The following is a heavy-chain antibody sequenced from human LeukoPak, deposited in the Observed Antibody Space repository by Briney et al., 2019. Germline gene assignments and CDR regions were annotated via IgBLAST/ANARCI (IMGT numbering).Heavy chain of an antibody. Sequence: ASVKVSCKASGYTFTSYGISWVRQAPGQGLEWMGWISAYNGNTNYAQKFQGGVTMTRDTSISTAYMELSRLRSDDTAVYYCARPSGSYYYYYYMDVWGKGTTVTVSS. J-gene: IGHJ6*03. D-gene: IGHD1-26*01. CDR2: ISAYNGNT. CDR1: GYTFTSYG. V-gene: IGHV1-18*01. CDR3: ARPSGSYYYYYYMDV.